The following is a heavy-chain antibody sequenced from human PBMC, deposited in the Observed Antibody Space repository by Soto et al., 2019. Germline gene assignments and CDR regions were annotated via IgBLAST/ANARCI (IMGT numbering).Heavy chain of an antibody. CDR1: GFTFNTYG. CDR3: GRADCTAAYCYSWPFTYGVDV. J-gene: IGHJ6*02. V-gene: IGHV3-33*08. Sequence: QVQLVETGGGVVQPGGSLRLSCTTSGFTFNTYGMHWVRQAPGKGLEWVAIIWYDGSNKYYADSVKGRFTISRDKSRKTLYLLMNSLRAEDTALYYCGRADCTAAYCYSWPFTYGVDVWGQGTTVTVSS. D-gene: IGHD2-15*01. CDR2: IWYDGSNK.